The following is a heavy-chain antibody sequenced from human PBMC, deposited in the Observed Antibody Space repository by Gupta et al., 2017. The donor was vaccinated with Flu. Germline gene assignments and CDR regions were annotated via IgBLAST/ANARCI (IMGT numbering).Heavy chain of an antibody. D-gene: IGHD3-22*01. CDR3: ATTLDSSGHLPDY. CDR1: GGTFSSYT. CDR2: IIPILGIA. V-gene: IGHV1-69*02. Sequence: QVQLVQSGAEVKKPGSSVKVSCKASGGTFSSYTISWVRQAPGQGLEWMRRIIPILGIANYAQKFQGRVTITADKSTSTAYMELSSLRSEDTAVYYCATTLDSSGHLPDYWGQGTLVTVSS. J-gene: IGHJ4*02.